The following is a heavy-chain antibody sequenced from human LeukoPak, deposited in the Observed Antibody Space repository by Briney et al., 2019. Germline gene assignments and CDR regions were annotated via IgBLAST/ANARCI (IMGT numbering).Heavy chain of an antibody. CDR1: GYTFTGYY. CDR2: INPNSGGT. D-gene: IGHD3-22*01. V-gene: IGHV1-2*02. Sequence: GASVKVSCKASGYTFTGYYMHWVRQAPGQGLEWMGWINPNSGGTNYAQKFQGRVTMTRDTSISTAYMELSRLRSDDTAVYYCARTYYYDSSGYYYYYYYMDVWGKGTTVTVSS. CDR3: ARTYYYDSSGYYYYYYYMDV. J-gene: IGHJ6*03.